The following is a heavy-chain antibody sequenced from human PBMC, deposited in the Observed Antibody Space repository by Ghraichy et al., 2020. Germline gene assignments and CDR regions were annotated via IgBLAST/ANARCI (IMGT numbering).Heavy chain of an antibody. D-gene: IGHD2-2*01. CDR3: TRHPSSSSSTNRGFDY. CDR2: IRSKTNTYAT. Sequence: GGSLRLSCAASGFTFSGSAIHWVRQASGKGLEWVGRIRSKTNTYATAYAASVKGRFTISRDDSKNTAYLQMNSLNTEDTAVYYCTRHPSSSSSTNRGFDYWGQGTLVTVPS. CDR1: GFTFSGSA. J-gene: IGHJ4*02. V-gene: IGHV3-73*01.